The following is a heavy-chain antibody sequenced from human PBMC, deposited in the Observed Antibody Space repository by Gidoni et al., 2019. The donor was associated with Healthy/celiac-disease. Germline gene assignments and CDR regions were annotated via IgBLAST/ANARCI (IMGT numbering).Heavy chain of an antibody. D-gene: IGHD6-13*01. V-gene: IGHV1-2*02. J-gene: IGHJ6*02. CDR3: ARTFFIAAAGTGGYYYYYGMDV. CDR1: GYTFTGSY. Sequence: QVQLVQSGAEVKKPGASVKVSCKASGYTFTGSYMHWVRQAPGQGLEWMGWINPNSGGTNYAQKFQGRVTMTRDTSISTAYMELSRLRSDDTAVYYCARTFFIAAAGTGGYYYYYGMDVWGQGTTVTVSS. CDR2: INPNSGGT.